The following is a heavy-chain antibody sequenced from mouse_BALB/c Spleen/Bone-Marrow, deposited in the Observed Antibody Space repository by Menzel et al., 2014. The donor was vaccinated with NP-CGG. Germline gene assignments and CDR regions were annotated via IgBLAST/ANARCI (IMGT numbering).Heavy chain of an antibody. CDR3: ARGTRATYY. CDR2: INPNNGDT. Sequence: EVQGVESGPELVKPGASVKMSCKASGYTFTDYYMKWVKQNHGKSLEWIGDINPNNGDTFCNQKFKAKATLTVDKSSSTAYLQVNSLTSEDSAVYYCARGTRATYYWGQGTLVTVSA. V-gene: IGHV1-26*01. J-gene: IGHJ3*01. D-gene: IGHD3-1*01. CDR1: GYTFTDYY.